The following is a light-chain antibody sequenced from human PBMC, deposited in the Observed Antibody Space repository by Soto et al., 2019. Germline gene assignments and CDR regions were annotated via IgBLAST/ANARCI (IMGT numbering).Light chain of an antibody. CDR2: DAS. J-gene: IGKJ4*01. Sequence: EIVLTQSPGPLSLSPGERAPLSCRASQSVGNNYLAWYQQKPGQAPRFLIYDASSRATGIPDRFSGSGSGTDFTRTISRLEPEEFAVYYCHQYGSTPLPFGGGTKVEIK. CDR1: QSVGNNY. V-gene: IGKV3-20*01. CDR3: HQYGSTPLP.